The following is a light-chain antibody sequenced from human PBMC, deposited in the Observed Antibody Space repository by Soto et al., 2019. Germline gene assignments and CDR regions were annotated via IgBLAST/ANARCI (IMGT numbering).Light chain of an antibody. Sequence: SYELTQPPSVSVSPGQTASITCSGDKLGDKYACWYQQKPGQSPVLVIYQDSKRPSGIPERFSGSNSGNTATLTISGTQAMDEADYHCQAWDSSTHYVFGTGTKVTVL. CDR2: QDS. J-gene: IGLJ1*01. CDR3: QAWDSSTHYV. V-gene: IGLV3-1*01. CDR1: KLGDKY.